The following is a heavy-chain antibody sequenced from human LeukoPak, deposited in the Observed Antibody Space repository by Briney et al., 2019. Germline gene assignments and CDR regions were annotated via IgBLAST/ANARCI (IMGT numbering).Heavy chain of an antibody. CDR2: ISGSNGNT. Sequence: GASVKVSCKASGYTSTSYAMNWVRQAPGQGLEWMGWISGSNGNTNYAQKLQGRVTMTTDTSTGTAYMELRSLRSDDTAVYYCARSGRGTYYYFDYWGQGTLVTVSS. V-gene: IGHV1-18*01. J-gene: IGHJ4*02. CDR3: ARSGRGTYYYFDY. D-gene: IGHD1-26*01. CDR1: GYTSTSYA.